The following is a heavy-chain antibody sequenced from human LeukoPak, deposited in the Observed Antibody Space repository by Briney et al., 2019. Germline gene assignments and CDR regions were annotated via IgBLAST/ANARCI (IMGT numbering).Heavy chain of an antibody. CDR2: IYYSGST. Sequence: PSETLSLTCTVSGGSISSYYWSWIRQPPGKGLEWIGYIYYSGSTNYNPSLKSRVTISVDTSKNQFSLKLSSVTAADTAMYYCARGDDSSGYYQAYFFDYWGQGTLGTVSP. CDR1: GGSISSYY. J-gene: IGHJ4*01. V-gene: IGHV4-59*01. CDR3: ARGDDSSGYYQAYFFDY. D-gene: IGHD3-22*01.